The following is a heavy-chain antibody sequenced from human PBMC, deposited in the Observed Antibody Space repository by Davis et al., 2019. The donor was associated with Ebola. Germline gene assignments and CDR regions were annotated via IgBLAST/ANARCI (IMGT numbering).Heavy chain of an antibody. J-gene: IGHJ4*02. CDR2: TSHNERER. CDR1: GFPFSNHA. Sequence: GESLKISCAASGFPFSNHAMHWVRQAPGQGLEWVAVTSHNERERFYGESVQGRFTISRDNSENVLYLQMDSLRPDDTAIYFCARALHDEVLDYWGQGTPVTVSS. V-gene: IGHV3-30*04. D-gene: IGHD1-1*01. CDR3: ARALHDEVLDY.